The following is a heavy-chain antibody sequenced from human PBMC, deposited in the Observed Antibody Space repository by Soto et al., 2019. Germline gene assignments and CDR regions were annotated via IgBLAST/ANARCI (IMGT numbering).Heavy chain of an antibody. CDR3: ARRFEPWLVFDY. V-gene: IGHV3-48*01. CDR2: ISSSSASM. J-gene: IGHJ4*02. CDR1: GFAFSNYN. D-gene: IGHD6-19*01. Sequence: EVQLVESGGGLVQPGGSLRLSCAASGFAFSNYNMNWVRQAPGKGPEWLSYISSSSASMYYADSVKGRFTISRDNAKNSLYLQMNSLRAEDTAVYYCARRFEPWLVFDYWGQGALVTVSS.